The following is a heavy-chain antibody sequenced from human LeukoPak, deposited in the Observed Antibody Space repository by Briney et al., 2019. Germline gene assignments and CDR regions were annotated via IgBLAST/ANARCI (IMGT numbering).Heavy chain of an antibody. CDR2: IYYSGST. D-gene: IGHD3-16*02. CDR1: GGSISSYY. Sequence: PSETLSLTCTVSGGSISSYYWSWIRQPPGKGLEWIGYIYYSGSTNYNPSLKSRVTISVDTSKNQFSLKLSSVTAADTAVYYCARHNTYRIPSRHDYWGQGTLVTVSS. CDR3: ARHNTYRIPSRHDY. J-gene: IGHJ4*02. V-gene: IGHV4-59*01.